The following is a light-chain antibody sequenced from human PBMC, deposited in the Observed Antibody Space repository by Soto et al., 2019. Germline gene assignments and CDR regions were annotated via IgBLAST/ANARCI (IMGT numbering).Light chain of an antibody. Sequence: QSALTQPASVSGSPGQSSTISCTGTSSYVGVYYYVSWFQQHTGKAPKLMIYDVTARPSGVSSRFSGSMSGNTASLTISGLQAEDEADYYCGSYTSSSTLEMVFGGGTKLTVL. CDR1: SSYVGVYYY. CDR2: DVT. CDR3: GSYTSSSTLEMV. V-gene: IGLV2-14*03. J-gene: IGLJ3*02.